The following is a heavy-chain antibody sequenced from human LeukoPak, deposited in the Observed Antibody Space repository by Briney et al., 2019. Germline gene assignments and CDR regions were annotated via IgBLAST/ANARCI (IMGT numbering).Heavy chain of an antibody. D-gene: IGHD6-13*01. Sequence: SETLSLTCTVSGGSISSYYWSWIRQPPGKGLEWIGYIYYSGSTNYNPSLKSRVTISVDTSKNQFSLKLSSVTAADTAVYYCARISYSSSWYGFNWFDPWGQGTLVTVSS. CDR3: ARISYSSSWYGFNWFDP. CDR1: GGSISSYY. V-gene: IGHV4-59*01. J-gene: IGHJ5*02. CDR2: IYYSGST.